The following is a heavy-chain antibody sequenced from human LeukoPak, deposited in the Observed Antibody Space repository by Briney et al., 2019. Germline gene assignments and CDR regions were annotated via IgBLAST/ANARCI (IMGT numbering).Heavy chain of an antibody. J-gene: IGHJ6*03. V-gene: IGHV6-1*01. CDR2: TYYRSKWYN. Sequence: SQTLSLTCAISGDSVSNNSAAWNWIRQSPSRGLEWLGRTYYRSKWYNDYAVSVKSRITINPDTSKNQFSLKLSSVTAADTAVYYCARCNRGCNSTSCPVYYMDVWGRGTTVTVSS. CDR1: GDSVSNNSAA. D-gene: IGHD2-2*01. CDR3: ARCNRGCNSTSCPVYYMDV.